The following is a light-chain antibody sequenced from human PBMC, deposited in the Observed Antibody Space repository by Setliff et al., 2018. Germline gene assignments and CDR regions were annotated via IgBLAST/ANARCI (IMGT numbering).Light chain of an antibody. CDR1: SSNIGSNY. V-gene: IGLV1-47*01. CDR2: RNN. CDR3: QSYDISLSGHVV. J-gene: IGLJ2*01. Sequence: QSVLTQPPSASGTPGQRVTISCSGSSSNIGSNYVYWYQQLPGTAPKLLIYRNNQRPSGVPDRFSGSKSGTSASLAISGLRSEDEADYYCQSYDISLSGHVVFGGGTKVTVL.